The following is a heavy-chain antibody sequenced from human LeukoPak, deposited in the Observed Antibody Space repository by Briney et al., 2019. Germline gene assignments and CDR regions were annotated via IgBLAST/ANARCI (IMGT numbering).Heavy chain of an antibody. V-gene: IGHV3-23*01. CDR3: ARALTGYCSGGSCYSGPFDY. CDR2: ISGSGGST. J-gene: IGHJ4*02. CDR1: GFTFSSYA. D-gene: IGHD2-15*01. Sequence: PGGSLRLSCAASGFTFSSYAMSWVRQAPGKGLEWVSAISGSGGSTYYADSVKGRFTISRDNSKNTLYLQMNSLRAEVTAVYYCARALTGYCSGGSCYSGPFDYWGQGTLVTVSS.